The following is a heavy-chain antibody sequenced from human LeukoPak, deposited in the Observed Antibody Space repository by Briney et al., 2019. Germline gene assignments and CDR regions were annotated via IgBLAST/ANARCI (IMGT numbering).Heavy chain of an antibody. CDR1: GFIFSCCG. CDR3: AKDGGLWVSAHWGDS. Sequence: GGSLRLSCAASGFIFSCCGLHWVRQAPGKGLEWVSTITTSDGNTYYADSVKGRFTVSRDNSKNTLFLQMNSLRAEDTAVYYCAKDGGLWVSAHWGDSWGRGTLVTVSS. V-gene: IGHV3-23*01. D-gene: IGHD7-27*01. CDR2: ITTSDGNT. J-gene: IGHJ4*02.